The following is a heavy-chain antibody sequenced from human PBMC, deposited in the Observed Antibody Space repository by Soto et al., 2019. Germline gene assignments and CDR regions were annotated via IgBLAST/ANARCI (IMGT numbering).Heavy chain of an antibody. CDR2: IYYSGST. J-gene: IGHJ4*02. V-gene: IGHV4-31*03. CDR3: ARENYGSGSYKM. Sequence: PSETLSLTCTVSGGSISSGGYYWSWIRQHPGKGLEWIGYIYYSGSTYYNPSLKSRVTISVDTPKNQFSLKLSSVTAADTAVYYCARENYGSGSYKMWGQGTLVTVSS. CDR1: GGSISSGGYY. D-gene: IGHD3-10*01.